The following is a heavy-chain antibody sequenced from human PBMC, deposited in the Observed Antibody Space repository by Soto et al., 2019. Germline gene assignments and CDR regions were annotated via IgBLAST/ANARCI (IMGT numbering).Heavy chain of an antibody. CDR1: GYTFTGYY. D-gene: IGHD3-10*01. CDR3: AVGMVRGVIAVYFDY. V-gene: IGHV1-2*02. CDR2: INPNSGGT. J-gene: IGHJ4*02. Sequence: SGKVCCKASGYTFTGYYMHWGRQAPVQGLEWMGWINPNSGGTNYAQKFQGRVTMTRDTSISTAYMELSRLRSDDTAVYYCAVGMVRGVIAVYFDYWGQGTLVTVYS.